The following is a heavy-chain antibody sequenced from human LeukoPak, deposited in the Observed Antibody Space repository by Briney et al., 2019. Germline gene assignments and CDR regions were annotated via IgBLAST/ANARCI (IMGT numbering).Heavy chain of an antibody. CDR1: GDSVRTSNSY. Sequence: SETLSLTCTVSGDSVRTSNSYWGWIRQPPGKGLEWIGSMYYSGNTYYNPSLKSRVTISVDTSKNQLSLRLSSVTAADTAVYYCARTNQISETAFDIWGQGTMVIVSS. CDR3: ARTNQISETAFDI. CDR2: MYYSGNT. D-gene: IGHD1-14*01. V-gene: IGHV4-39*07. J-gene: IGHJ3*02.